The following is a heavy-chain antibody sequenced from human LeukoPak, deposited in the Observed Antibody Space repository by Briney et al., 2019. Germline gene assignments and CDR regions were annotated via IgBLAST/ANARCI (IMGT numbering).Heavy chain of an antibody. CDR1: GFTFSSYG. Sequence: GGTLRLSCAASGFTFSSYGMSWVRQAPGKGLEWVSAISGSGGSTYYADSVKGRFTISRDNSKNTLYLQMNSLRAEDTAVYYCAKTKGEVDYYDSSGWSRMGMDVWGKGTTVTISS. CDR3: AKTKGEVDYYDSSGWSRMGMDV. CDR2: ISGSGGST. J-gene: IGHJ6*04. V-gene: IGHV3-23*01. D-gene: IGHD3-22*01.